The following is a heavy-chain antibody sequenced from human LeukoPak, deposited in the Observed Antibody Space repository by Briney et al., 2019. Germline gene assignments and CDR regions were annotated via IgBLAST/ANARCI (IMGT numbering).Heavy chain of an antibody. V-gene: IGHV4-39*07. CDR3: ARGGNHADFDY. CDR2: IYYSGST. J-gene: IGHJ4*02. CDR1: GGSISSSSYY. D-gene: IGHD4-23*01. Sequence: SETLSLTCTVSGGSISSSSYYWGWIRQPPGKGLEWIGSIYYSGSTYYNPSLKSRVTISVDTSKNQFSLKLSSVTAADTAVYYCARGGNHADFDYWGQGTLVTVSS.